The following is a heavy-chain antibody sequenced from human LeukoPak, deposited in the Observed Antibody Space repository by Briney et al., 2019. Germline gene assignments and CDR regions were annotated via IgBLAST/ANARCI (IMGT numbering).Heavy chain of an antibody. Sequence: PGGSLRLSCAASGFTFRTYAMIWVRQAPGKGLEWVSGISGGGGSTYYADSVKGRFTISRDNSKNTLSLQMNSLRADDTAVYYCAKVSRVVVAATPVDYWGQGTLVTVSS. D-gene: IGHD2-15*01. J-gene: IGHJ4*02. CDR1: GFTFRTYA. CDR2: ISGGGGST. CDR3: AKVSRVVVAATPVDY. V-gene: IGHV3-23*01.